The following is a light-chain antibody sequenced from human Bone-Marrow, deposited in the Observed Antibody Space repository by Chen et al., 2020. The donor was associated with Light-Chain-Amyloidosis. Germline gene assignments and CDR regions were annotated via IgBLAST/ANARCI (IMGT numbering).Light chain of an antibody. CDR1: QTISSNY. CDR3: QQYGTSPLT. V-gene: IGKV3-20*01. J-gene: IGKJ4*01. CDR2: GSS. Sequence: EIVLTQSPGTLSLSPGEGANLSCRASQTISSNYLTWYQQNFGQAPRLLIYGSSSRATGIPDRCTGSGSGTDVTLTINRLEPEDFAMYYCQQYGTSPLTFGGGSKVEIK.